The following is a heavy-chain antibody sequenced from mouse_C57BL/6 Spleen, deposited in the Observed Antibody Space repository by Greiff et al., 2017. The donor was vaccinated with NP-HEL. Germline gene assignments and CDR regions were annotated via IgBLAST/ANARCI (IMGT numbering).Heavy chain of an antibody. CDR3: ARNHYYGSSVYFDY. D-gene: IGHD1-1*01. CDR2: IDPSDSYT. CDR1: GYTFTSYW. Sequence: VQLQQPGAELVMPGASVKLSCKASGYTFTSYWMHWVKQRPGQGLEWIGEIDPSDSYTNYNQKFKGKSTLTVDKSSSTAYMQLSSLTSEDSAVYYCARNHYYGSSVYFDYWGQGTTLTVSS. V-gene: IGHV1-69*01. J-gene: IGHJ2*01.